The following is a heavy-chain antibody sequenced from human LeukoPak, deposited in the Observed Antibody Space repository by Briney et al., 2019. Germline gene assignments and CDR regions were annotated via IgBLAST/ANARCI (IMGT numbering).Heavy chain of an antibody. CDR1: GGSISSGSYY. D-gene: IGHD1-7*01. Sequence: PSQTLSLTCTVSGGSISSGSYYWSWIRQPAGKGLEWIGRIYTSGSTNYNPSLKSRVTISVDTSKNQFSLKLSSVTAADTAVYYCARVPYNWNYGYFDYWGQGTLVTVS. V-gene: IGHV4-61*02. CDR2: IYTSGST. J-gene: IGHJ4*02. CDR3: ARVPYNWNYGYFDY.